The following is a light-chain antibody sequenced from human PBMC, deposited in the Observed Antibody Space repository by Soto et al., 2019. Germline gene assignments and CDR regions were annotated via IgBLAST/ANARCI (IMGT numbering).Light chain of an antibody. J-gene: IGKJ1*01. V-gene: IGKV1-5*03. CDR3: QQYSSAST. CDR2: RAS. Sequence: DIQMTQSPSTLSASVGDRVTITCRASQSINNWLAWYQQKPGKAPKLLIYRASSLENGVPSRFSGRGSWTDFIFTITSLQPDDFATYYRQQYSSASTFGQGTKVEI. CDR1: QSINNW.